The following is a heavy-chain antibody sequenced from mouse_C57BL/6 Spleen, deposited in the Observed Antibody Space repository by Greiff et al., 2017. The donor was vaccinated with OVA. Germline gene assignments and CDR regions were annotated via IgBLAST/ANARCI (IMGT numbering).Heavy chain of an antibody. CDR2: ISSGSSTI. CDR3: ARRAVRFYAMDY. CDR1: GFTFSDYG. D-gene: IGHD1-1*01. V-gene: IGHV5-17*01. J-gene: IGHJ4*01. Sequence: EVQLQQSGGGLVKPGGSLKLSCAASGFTFSDYGMHWVRQAPEKGLEWVAYISSGSSTIYYADTVKGRFTISRDNAKNTLFLQMTSLRSEDTAMYYCARRAVRFYAMDYWGQGTSVTVSS.